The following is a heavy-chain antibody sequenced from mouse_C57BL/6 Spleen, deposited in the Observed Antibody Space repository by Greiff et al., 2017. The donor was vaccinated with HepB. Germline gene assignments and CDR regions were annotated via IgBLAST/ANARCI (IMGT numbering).Heavy chain of an antibody. CDR1: GYTFTSYW. CDR2: IDPSDSYT. Sequence: VQLQQPGAELVKPGASVKLSCKASGYTFTSYWMQWVKQRPGQGLEWIGEIDPSDSYTNYNQKFKGKATLTVDTSSSTAYMQLSSLTSEDSAVYYCARDFLHYFDYWGQGTTLTVSS. J-gene: IGHJ2*01. CDR3: ARDFLHYFDY. V-gene: IGHV1-50*01.